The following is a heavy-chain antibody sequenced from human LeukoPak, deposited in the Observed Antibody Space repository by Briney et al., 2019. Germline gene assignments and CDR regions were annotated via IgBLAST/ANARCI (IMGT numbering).Heavy chain of an antibody. Sequence: SVKVSCKASGGTFSSYAISWVRQAPGQGLEWMVGIIPIFGTANYAQKFQGRVTITTDESTSTAYMELSSLRSEDTAVYYCARVPNSSSWQTYYYYMDVWGKGTTVTVSS. CDR2: IIPIFGTA. D-gene: IGHD6-13*01. CDR1: GGTFSSYA. J-gene: IGHJ6*03. V-gene: IGHV1-69*05. CDR3: ARVPNSSSWQTYYYYMDV.